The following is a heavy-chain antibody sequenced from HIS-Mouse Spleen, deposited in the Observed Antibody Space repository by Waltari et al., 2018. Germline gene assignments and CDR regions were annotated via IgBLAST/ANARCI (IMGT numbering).Heavy chain of an antibody. Sequence: QVQLVESGGGVVQPGRSLRLSCAASGFTFSSHGMHWVRQAPGKGLEWVAVISYDGSNKYYADSVKGRFTISRDNSKNTLYLQMNSLRAEDTAVYYCAKDQALWFGESDFDYWGQGTLVTVSS. V-gene: IGHV3-30*18. CDR3: AKDQALWFGESDFDY. D-gene: IGHD3-10*01. CDR1: GFTFSSHG. CDR2: ISYDGSNK. J-gene: IGHJ4*02.